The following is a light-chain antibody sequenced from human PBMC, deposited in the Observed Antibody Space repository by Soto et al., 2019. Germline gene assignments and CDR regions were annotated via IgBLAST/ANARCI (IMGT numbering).Light chain of an antibody. V-gene: IGLV2-8*01. CDR2: DVN. CDR1: SSDVGGYNY. Sequence: QSALTQPPSASGSPGQSVTISCTGTSSDVGGYNYVSWYQQQPGKAPKVMIYDVNKRPSGVPDRFSGSKSGNTASLAVSGLQAEDEADNYCSSHAGSDNPFVFGTGTKLTVL. J-gene: IGLJ1*01. CDR3: SSHAGSDNPFV.